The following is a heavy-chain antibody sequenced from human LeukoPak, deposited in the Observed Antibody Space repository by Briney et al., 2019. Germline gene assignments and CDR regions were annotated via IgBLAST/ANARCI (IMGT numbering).Heavy chain of an antibody. CDR3: ARERLRWLYYYYYMDV. V-gene: IGHV3-7*01. D-gene: IGHD4-23*01. CDR1: GFTFSSYW. J-gene: IGHJ6*03. Sequence: PGGSLRLSCAASGFTFSSYWMSWVRQAPGKGLEWVANIKQDGSEKYYVDSVKGRFTISRDNAKNSLYLQMNSLRAEDTAVYYCARERLRWLYYYYYMDVWGKGTTVTVSS. CDR2: IKQDGSEK.